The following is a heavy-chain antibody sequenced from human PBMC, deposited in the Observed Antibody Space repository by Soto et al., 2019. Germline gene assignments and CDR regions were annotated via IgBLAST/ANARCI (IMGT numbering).Heavy chain of an antibody. V-gene: IGHV4-4*07. Sequence: QVQLQESGPGLVKPSESLSLTCTVSGGSIGNYYWAWIRQSAGKGLEWIGRIYTSGRTHYNPSLTGRVNMSIDTSKNQFSLRLTSVTAADTAMYYCARDYDVNTALDYWYFDLWGWGTLVTVSS. J-gene: IGHJ2*01. D-gene: IGHD5-18*01. CDR1: GGSIGNYY. CDR2: IYTSGRT. CDR3: ARDYDVNTALDYWYFDL.